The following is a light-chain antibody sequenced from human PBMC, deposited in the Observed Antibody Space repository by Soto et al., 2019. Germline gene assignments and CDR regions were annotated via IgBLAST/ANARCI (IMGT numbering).Light chain of an antibody. CDR3: QQLNSYPPYT. CDR1: QGITSY. Sequence: DIQLNQSPYFLSASVGDRVTINCPACQGITSYLDWYQQKPGKAPKLLIYAASTLQSGVPSRFSGSGSGTEFTLTISILQPEDFATYYCQQLNSYPPYTFGQGTKLEIK. CDR2: AAS. V-gene: IGKV1-9*01. J-gene: IGKJ2*01.